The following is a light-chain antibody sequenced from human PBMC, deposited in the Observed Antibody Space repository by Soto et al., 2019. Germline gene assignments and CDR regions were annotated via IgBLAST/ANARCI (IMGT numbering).Light chain of an antibody. CDR2: KAS. V-gene: IGKV1-5*03. CDR1: QTISIW. CDR3: QQYNSYAEA. J-gene: IGKJ1*01. Sequence: DIQMTQSPSTLSGSVGDRVTITCRASQTISIWLAWYQQKPGKDPKLLIYKASTLKSGVPSRFSGSGSGTEFTITISSLQPDDFATYYCQQYNSYAEAFGQGTKVELK.